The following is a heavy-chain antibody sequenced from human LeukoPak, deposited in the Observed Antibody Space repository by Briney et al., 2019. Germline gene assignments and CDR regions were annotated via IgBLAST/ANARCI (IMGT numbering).Heavy chain of an antibody. D-gene: IGHD5-12*01. V-gene: IGHV3-48*03. CDR3: AKDQVNGYSGYDL. CDR2: ISSSGSTI. Sequence: GGSLRLSCAASGFTFSSYEMNWVRQAPGKGLEWVSYISSSGSTIYYADSVKGRFTISRDNSKNTLYLQMNSLRAEDTAVYYCAKDQVNGYSGYDLRGQGTLVTVSS. CDR1: GFTFSSYE. J-gene: IGHJ4*02.